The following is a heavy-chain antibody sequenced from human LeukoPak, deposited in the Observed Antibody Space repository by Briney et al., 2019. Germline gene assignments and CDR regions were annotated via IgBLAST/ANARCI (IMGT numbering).Heavy chain of an antibody. Sequence: GSLRLSCAASGFTFSSYAMSWIRQPPGKGLEWIGEINHSGSTNYNPSLKSRVTISVDTSKNQFSLKLSSVTAADTAVYYCASIAAAGLDFDYWGQGTLVTVSS. CDR3: ASIAAAGLDFDY. CDR2: INHSGST. J-gene: IGHJ4*02. D-gene: IGHD6-13*01. V-gene: IGHV4-34*01. CDR1: GFTFSSYA.